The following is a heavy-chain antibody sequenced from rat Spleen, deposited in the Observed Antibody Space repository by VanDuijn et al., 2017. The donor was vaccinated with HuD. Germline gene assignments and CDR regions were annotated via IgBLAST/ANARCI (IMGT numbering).Heavy chain of an antibody. J-gene: IGHJ4*01. CDR3: ARHLRVASGVMDA. Sequence: QVQLKESGPGLVQPSQTLSLTCTVSGFSLTSYHVSWIRQPPGKSLVWKGTIWAGGGTNYNSAVQSRLSISRDTSKSQVFLKMNSLQPEDTGTYYCARHLRVASGVMDAWGQGASVTVSS. V-gene: IGHV2-72*01. CDR1: GFSLTSYH. D-gene: IGHD1-11*01. CDR2: IWAGGGT.